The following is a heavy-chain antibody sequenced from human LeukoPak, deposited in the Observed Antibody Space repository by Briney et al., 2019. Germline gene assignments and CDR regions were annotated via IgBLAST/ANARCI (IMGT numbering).Heavy chain of an antibody. CDR3: ARDCGYSSSWYYFDY. V-gene: IGHV3-30-3*01. D-gene: IGHD6-13*01. J-gene: IGHJ4*02. CDR1: GFTFSSYA. Sequence: GGFLRLSCAASGFTFSSYAMHWVRQAPGKGLEWVAVISYDGSNKYYADSVKGRFTISRDNSKNTLYLQMNSLRAEDTAVYYCARDCGYSSSWYYFDYWGQGTLVTVSS. CDR2: ISYDGSNK.